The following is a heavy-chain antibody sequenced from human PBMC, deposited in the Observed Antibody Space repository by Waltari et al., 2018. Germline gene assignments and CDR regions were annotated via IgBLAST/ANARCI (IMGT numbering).Heavy chain of an antibody. CDR3: TTEDLNGYTYGYFDY. CDR2: IRSKSNGATT. V-gene: IGHV3-15*01. J-gene: IGHJ4*02. CDR1: VLSSRNVL. D-gene: IGHD5-18*01. Sequence: EVQLVAPGVGFAKPGGSLRLACLASVLSSRNVLITWVGQAPGNGLEWVGRIRSKSNGATTDYAAPVKGRFTISREDSKNMLYLQMNSLKTEDTAVYYCTTEDLNGYTYGYFDYWGQGALVTVSS.